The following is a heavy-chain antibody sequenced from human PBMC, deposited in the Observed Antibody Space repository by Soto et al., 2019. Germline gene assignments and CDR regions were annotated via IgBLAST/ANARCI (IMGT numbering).Heavy chain of an antibody. V-gene: IGHV1-18*01. CDR3: ARSQWPRVFDY. Sequence: QVQLVQCGVEVKKPGASVKVSCKASGYTFTSYGISWVRQAPGQGLEWMGWISVYNGNTNYAQKVQGRVTMTRDTSTSTAYMELRSLRSDDTAVYYCARSQWPRVFDYWGQGTLVTVSS. J-gene: IGHJ4*02. D-gene: IGHD6-19*01. CDR1: GYTFTSYG. CDR2: ISVYNGNT.